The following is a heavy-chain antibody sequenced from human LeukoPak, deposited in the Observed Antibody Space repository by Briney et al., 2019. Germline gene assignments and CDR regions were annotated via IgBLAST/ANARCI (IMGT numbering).Heavy chain of an antibody. D-gene: IGHD6-6*01. CDR3: ARDLPLVSSSISPHYGMDV. V-gene: IGHV3-21*01. J-gene: IGHJ6*02. CDR1: GFTFSSYS. CDR2: ISSSSSYI. Sequence: GGSLRLSCAASGFTFSSYSMNWVRQAPGKGLEWVSSISSSSSYIYYADSVKGRFTISRDNAKNSLYLQMNSLRAEDTAVYYCARDLPLVSSSISPHYGMDVWGQGTTVTVFS.